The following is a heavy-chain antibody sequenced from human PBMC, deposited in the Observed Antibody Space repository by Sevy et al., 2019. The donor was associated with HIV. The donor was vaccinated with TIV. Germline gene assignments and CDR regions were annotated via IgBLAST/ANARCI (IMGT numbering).Heavy chain of an antibody. CDR1: GGSINSGGYY. V-gene: IGHV4-31*03. J-gene: IGHJ3*02. CDR3: ARDVADYYDSSGYPQRPDAFDI. CDR2: IYYSGST. D-gene: IGHD3-22*01. Sequence: SETLSLTCTVSGGSINSGGYYWSWIRQHPGKGLEWIGYIYYSGSTYYNPSLKSRVTISVDTSKNQFSLKLSSVTAADTAVYYCARDVADYYDSSGYPQRPDAFDIWGQGTMVTVSS.